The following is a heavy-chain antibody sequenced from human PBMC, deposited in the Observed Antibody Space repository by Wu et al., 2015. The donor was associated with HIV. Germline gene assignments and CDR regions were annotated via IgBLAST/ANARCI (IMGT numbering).Heavy chain of an antibody. CDR2: TNPKTGVT. J-gene: IGHJ3*01. Sequence: QVQLGVSGVEVRKPGASVQLSCETFHYDYYMHWVRQAPGQGLEWLGWTNPKTGVTHFAQNFQGRVSVTTASLDLARLTSDDTAIYFCARDTSIVVVRAAIRYGFDFWGPRDSGQRLF. CDR1: HYDYY. D-gene: IGHD2-15*01. CDR3: ARDTSIVVVRAAIRYGFDF. V-gene: IGHV1-2*02.